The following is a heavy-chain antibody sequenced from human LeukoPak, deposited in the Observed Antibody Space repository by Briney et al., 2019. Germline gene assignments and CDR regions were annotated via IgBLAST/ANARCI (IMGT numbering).Heavy chain of an antibody. CDR1: GYTFTGYY. Sequence: ASVKVSCKASGYTFTGYYMHWVRQAPGQGLEWMGWINPNSGGTNYAQKFQGRVTMTRDTSISTAYMELSRLRSDDTAVYYCARDLAVAGTGPSDYWGQGTLVTVSS. CDR3: ARDLAVAGTGPSDY. J-gene: IGHJ4*02. V-gene: IGHV1-2*02. CDR2: INPNSGGT. D-gene: IGHD6-19*01.